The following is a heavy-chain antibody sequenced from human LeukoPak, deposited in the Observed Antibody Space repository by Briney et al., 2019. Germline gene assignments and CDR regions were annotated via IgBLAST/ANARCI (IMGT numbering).Heavy chain of an antibody. CDR1: GYTFTSYG. CDR3: ARYRYCSSTSCYSYYFDY. J-gene: IGHJ4*02. CDR2: ISAYNGNT. Sequence: SVKXSXXASGYTFTSYGISXVRQAPGQGLXXMXWISAYNGNTNYAQKLQGRVTMTTDTSTSTAYMELRSLRSDDTAVYYCARYRYCSSTSCYSYYFDYWGQGTLVTVSS. D-gene: IGHD2-2*01. V-gene: IGHV1-18*01.